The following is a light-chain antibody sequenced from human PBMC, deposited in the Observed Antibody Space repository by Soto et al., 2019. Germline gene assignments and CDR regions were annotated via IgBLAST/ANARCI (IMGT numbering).Light chain of an antibody. CDR2: MNS. V-gene: IGLV1-47*01. CDR1: SSNIGTNF. CDR3: AARDDSLSGPV. J-gene: IGLJ2*01. Sequence: QSVLSQPPSASGTPGPKVTISCSGSSSNIGTNFVYWFQQLPGTAPKLLVYMNSKRPSGVPDRFSGSKSGTSASLAISGLRAEDEGDYYCAARDDSLSGPVFGGGTKLTVL.